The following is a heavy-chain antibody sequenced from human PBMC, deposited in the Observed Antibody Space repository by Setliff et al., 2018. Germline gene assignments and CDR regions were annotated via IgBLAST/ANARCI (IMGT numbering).Heavy chain of an antibody. D-gene: IGHD3-3*01. Sequence: ASVKVSCKASGYTFTSYAMHWVRQAPGQRLEWMGWINAGNGNTKYSQKFQGRVTITRDTSASTAYMELSSLRSEDTAVYYCARDMGVVIMGGLYGMDVWGQGTTVTVSS. CDR3: ARDMGVVIMGGLYGMDV. CDR2: INAGNGNT. J-gene: IGHJ6*02. CDR1: GYTFTSYA. V-gene: IGHV1-3*01.